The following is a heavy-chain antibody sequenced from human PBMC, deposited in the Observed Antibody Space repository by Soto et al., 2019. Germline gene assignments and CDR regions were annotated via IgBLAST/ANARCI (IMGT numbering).Heavy chain of an antibody. CDR2: FDPEDGET. J-gene: IGHJ5*02. CDR3: ATVELIVATASVKNWFDP. D-gene: IGHD5-12*01. Sequence: ASVKVSCKVSGYTLTELSMHWVRQAPGKGLEWMGGFDPEDGETIYAQKFQGRVTVTEDTSTDTAYMELSSLRSEDTAVYYCATVELIVATASVKNWFDPWGQGTLVTVSS. V-gene: IGHV1-24*01. CDR1: GYTLTELS.